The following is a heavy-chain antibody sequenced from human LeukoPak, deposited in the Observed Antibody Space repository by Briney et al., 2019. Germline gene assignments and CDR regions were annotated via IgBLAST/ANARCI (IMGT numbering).Heavy chain of an antibody. CDR2: ISWDGGKI. CDR1: GFMFHDYS. D-gene: IGHD3-3*01. Sequence: PEGSLRLSCAASGFMFHDYSMHWVRQAPGKGLEWVSLISWDGGKIYYADSVKGRFIISRDNSKNSLYLEMNSLRTEDTAVYYCAKDMQLRFLEWLPGGIDYWGQGTLVTVSS. J-gene: IGHJ4*02. V-gene: IGHV3-43*01. CDR3: AKDMQLRFLEWLPGGIDY.